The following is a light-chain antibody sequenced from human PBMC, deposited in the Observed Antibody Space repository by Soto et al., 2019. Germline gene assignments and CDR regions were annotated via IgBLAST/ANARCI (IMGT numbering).Light chain of an antibody. CDR1: RQVSVSY. J-gene: IGKJ1*01. CDR2: DTS. Sequence: PRERATLPCTVARQVSVSYLAWYQQKPGKAPSLLIYDTSSMATGIPDRFIGSGSGTDFALTISRVQPEDFATYFCQQSGSTPGTFGQGTKVDIK. V-gene: IGKV3-20*01. CDR3: QQSGSTPGT.